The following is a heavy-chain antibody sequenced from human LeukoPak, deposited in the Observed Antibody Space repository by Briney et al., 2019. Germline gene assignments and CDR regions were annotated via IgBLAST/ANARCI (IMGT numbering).Heavy chain of an antibody. J-gene: IGHJ3*02. D-gene: IGHD2-8*01. CDR2: IYSGGST. CDR3: ARGNYCTNGVCYPGDAFDI. CDR1: GFTVSSNY. V-gene: IGHV3-53*04. Sequence: GGSLRLSCAASGFTVSSNYMSWVRQAPGKGLEWVSVIYSGGSTYYADSVKGRFTISRHNSQNTLYLQMNSLRAEDTAVYYCARGNYCTNGVCYPGDAFDIWGQGTMVTVSS.